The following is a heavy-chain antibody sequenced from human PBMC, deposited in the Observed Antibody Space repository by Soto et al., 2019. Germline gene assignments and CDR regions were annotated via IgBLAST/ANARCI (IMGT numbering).Heavy chain of an antibody. CDR1: GVSISTYY. V-gene: IGHV4-59*08. Sequence: SETLSLTCTVSGVSISTYYWSWIRLPPGKGLEWIGYISYSGSTNYNPSLKNRVTMSVDTSKNQFSLKLGSVTAADTAVYYCARNPLGRWFDPWGQGTLVTVSS. CDR3: ARNPLGRWFDP. J-gene: IGHJ5*02. CDR2: ISYSGST.